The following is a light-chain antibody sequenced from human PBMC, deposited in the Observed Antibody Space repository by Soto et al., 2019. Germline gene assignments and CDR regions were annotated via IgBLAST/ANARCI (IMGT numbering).Light chain of an antibody. CDR2: EDS. CDR3: CSFAGSDTWV. Sequence: QSALTQPASVSGSPGQSITISCTGTSSDVGSYNLVSWYQQHPGKAPKLLIYEDSKWPSGVSNRFSGSKSGNTASLTISGLQAEDEADYYCCSFAGSDTWVFGTGTKVTVL. CDR1: SSDVGSYNL. V-gene: IGLV2-23*01. J-gene: IGLJ1*01.